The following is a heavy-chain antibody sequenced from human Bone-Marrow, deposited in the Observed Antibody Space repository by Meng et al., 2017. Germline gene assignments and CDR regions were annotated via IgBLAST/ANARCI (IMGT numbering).Heavy chain of an antibody. CDR3: ARDEDISAAGKLFGDY. Sequence: CGVESKTPGAEVKASTRPSDSTVPGYWLHRVRRAPGQGLEWMGLINPKSVDTHYAQRFQGRVTMTGDTSISTAYMELSGLRSDDTAMYYCARDEDISAAGKLFGDYWGQGTLVTVSS. CDR1: DSTVPGYW. V-gene: IGHV1-2*06. CDR2: INPKSVDT. D-gene: IGHD6-13*01. J-gene: IGHJ4*02.